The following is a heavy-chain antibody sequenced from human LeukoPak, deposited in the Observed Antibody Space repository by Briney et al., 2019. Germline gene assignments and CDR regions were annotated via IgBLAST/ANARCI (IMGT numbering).Heavy chain of an antibody. V-gene: IGHV3-23*01. CDR1: GFTFSSYA. D-gene: IGHD2-2*01. Sequence: GGSLRLSCAASGFTFSSYAMSWVRQAPGKGLEWVSAISGSGGSTYYADSVKGRFTTSRDNSKNTLYLQMNSLRAEDTAVYYCAKDPRKVVPAAIYFDYWGQGTLVTVSS. CDR2: ISGSGGST. J-gene: IGHJ4*02. CDR3: AKDPRKVVPAAIYFDY.